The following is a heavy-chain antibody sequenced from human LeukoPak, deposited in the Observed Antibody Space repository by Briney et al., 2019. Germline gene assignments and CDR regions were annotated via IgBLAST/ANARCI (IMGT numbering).Heavy chain of an antibody. CDR1: GVSFSTYY. CDR3: ARRLTEYCTNGVCYWFDY. Sequence: SETLSLTCAVSGVSFSTYYWSWIRQSPEKGLEWIGEVNHSGYTNYNPSLKSRVTISVDTSKNQFSLRLSSVTAADTAVYYCARRLTEYCTNGVCYWFDYWGQGTLVTVSS. D-gene: IGHD2-8*01. J-gene: IGHJ4*02. CDR2: VNHSGYT. V-gene: IGHV4-34*01.